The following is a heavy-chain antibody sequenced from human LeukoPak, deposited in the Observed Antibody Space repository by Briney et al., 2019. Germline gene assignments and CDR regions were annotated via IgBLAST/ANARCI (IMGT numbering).Heavy chain of an antibody. CDR2: IYYSGST. D-gene: IGHD4-11*01. CDR1: GGSISSSTYY. CDR3: ARRDMTAVTAYAIDI. J-gene: IGHJ3*02. V-gene: IGHV4-39*01. Sequence: PSETLSLTCTVSGGSISSSTYYWGWIRQPPGKGLEWIGSIYYSGSTYYSPSLKSRVIISVDTSKNQFSLRLSSVTAADTAVYYCARRDMTAVTAYAIDIWGQGTMVTVSS.